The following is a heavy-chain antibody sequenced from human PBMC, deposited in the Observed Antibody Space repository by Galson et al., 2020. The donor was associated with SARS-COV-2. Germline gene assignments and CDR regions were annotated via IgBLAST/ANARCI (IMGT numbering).Heavy chain of an antibody. J-gene: IGHJ2*01. CDR2: XXXXXXXX. V-gene: IGHV3-21*01. D-gene: IGHD3-22*01. Sequence: GGSLRLSCAASGFTFRDHNMIWVXQAXXXGLXWVSXXXXXXXXXXXXDSMKGRFTTSRDNDNNALYLQLNSLRHEDTAVYYCARDKGSGFQMHWYFDLWGRGTLVSVSS. CDR3: ARDKGSGFQMHWYFDL. CDR1: GFTFRDHN.